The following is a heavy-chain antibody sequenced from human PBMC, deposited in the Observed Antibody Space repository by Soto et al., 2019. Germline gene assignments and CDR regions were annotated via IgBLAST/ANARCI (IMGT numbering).Heavy chain of an antibody. J-gene: IGHJ6*02. CDR2: IYHSGST. Sequence: SETLSLTCAVSGGSISSSNWWSWVRQPPGKVLEWIGEIYHSGSTNYNPSLKSRVTISVEKSKNQFSLKLSSVTAADTAVYYCARDTAMVTRYYYGMDVWGQGTTVTVSS. CDR3: ARDTAMVTRYYYGMDV. D-gene: IGHD5-18*01. CDR1: GGSISSSNW. V-gene: IGHV4-4*02.